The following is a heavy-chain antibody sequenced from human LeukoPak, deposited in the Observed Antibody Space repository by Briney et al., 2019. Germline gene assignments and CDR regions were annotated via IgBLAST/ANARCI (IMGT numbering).Heavy chain of an antibody. D-gene: IGHD3-10*01. J-gene: IGHJ6*02. CDR2: IWYDGSNK. CDR1: GFTFSSYG. CDR3: ARPIGTYYYYYGMDV. V-gene: IGHV3-33*01. Sequence: PGGPLRLSCAASGFTFSSYGMHWVRQAPGKGLEWVAVIWYDGSNKYYADSVKGRFTISRDNSKNTLYLQMNSLRAEDTAVYYCARPIGTYYYYYGMDVWGQGTTVTVSS.